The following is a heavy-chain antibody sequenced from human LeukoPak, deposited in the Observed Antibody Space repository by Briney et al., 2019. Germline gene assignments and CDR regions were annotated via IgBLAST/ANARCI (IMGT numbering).Heavy chain of an antibody. CDR3: AREGLTTVVTPGYYGMDV. Sequence: SVKVSCKASGGTFSSYAISWVRQAPGQGLEWMGGIIPIFGTANYAQKFQGRVTITADESTSTAYMELSSLRSEDTAVYYCAREGLTTVVTPGYYGMDVWGQGTTVTVSS. CDR2: IIPIFGTA. D-gene: IGHD4-23*01. CDR1: GGTFSSYA. V-gene: IGHV1-69*13. J-gene: IGHJ6*02.